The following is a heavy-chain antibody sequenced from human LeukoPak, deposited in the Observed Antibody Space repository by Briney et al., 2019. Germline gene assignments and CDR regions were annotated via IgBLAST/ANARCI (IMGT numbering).Heavy chain of an antibody. CDR3: ARDHDGKDY. V-gene: IGHV3-7*01. CDR1: GGSISSYY. CDR2: INQDGGDK. Sequence: LTCTVSGGSISSYYWSWIRQPPGKGLEWVANINQDGGDKYHADSVKGRFTISRDNAKNSLYLQMNSLRAEDTAVYYCARDHDGKDYWGQGTLVTVSS. J-gene: IGHJ4*02.